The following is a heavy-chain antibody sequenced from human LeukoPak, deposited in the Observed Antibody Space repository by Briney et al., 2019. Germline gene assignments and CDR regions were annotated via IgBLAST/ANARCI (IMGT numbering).Heavy chain of an antibody. V-gene: IGHV3-23*01. J-gene: IGHJ1*01. CDR3: AKPDSSSWCLEYFQH. CDR2: ISGSGGST. CDR1: GFTFSSYA. D-gene: IGHD6-13*01. Sequence: PGGSLRLSCAASGFTFSSYAMSWVRQAPGKGLEWVSAISGSGGSTYYADSVKGRFTISRDNSKNTLYLQMNSLRAEDTAVYYCAKPDSSSWCLEYFQHWGQGTLVTVSS.